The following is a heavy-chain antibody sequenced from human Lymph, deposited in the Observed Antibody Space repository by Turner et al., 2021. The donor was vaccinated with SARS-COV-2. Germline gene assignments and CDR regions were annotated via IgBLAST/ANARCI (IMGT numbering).Heavy chain of an antibody. J-gene: IGHJ4*02. Sequence: QLPLQESGPGVVKPSETLSLTCTVSGGFISSGSCCWGWVRQPPGKGLEWIGNIYYSGSTYYNPSLKMRVSISEDPSKNQFSLKRSSVTAADTAVFDWARGSPQCWYVPVFDYWGQGTLVTVSS. CDR3: ARGSPQCWYVPVFDY. CDR1: GGFISSGSCC. CDR2: IYYSGST. D-gene: IGHD6-13*01. V-gene: IGHV4-39*01.